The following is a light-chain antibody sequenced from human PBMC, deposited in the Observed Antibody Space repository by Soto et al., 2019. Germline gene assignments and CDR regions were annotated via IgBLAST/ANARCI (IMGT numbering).Light chain of an antibody. Sequence: EIVLTQSPGTLSLSPGERATLSCRASQSVSSTYLAWYQQRPGQAPRLLIYGASSRATGIPDSFSGSGSGTEFTLTIRRLEPEDFAVYYCKQYGSSITCGQGTRLEIK. CDR2: GAS. V-gene: IGKV3-20*01. CDR1: QSVSSTY. CDR3: KQYGSSIT. J-gene: IGKJ5*01.